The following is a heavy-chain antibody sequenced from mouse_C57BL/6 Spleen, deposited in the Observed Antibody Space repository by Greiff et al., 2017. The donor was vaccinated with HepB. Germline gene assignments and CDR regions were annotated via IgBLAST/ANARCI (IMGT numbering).Heavy chain of an antibody. D-gene: IGHD3-3*01. CDR3: ASGGRGNYFDY. J-gene: IGHJ2*01. CDR2: IAPSDSYT. CDR1: GYTFTSYW. V-gene: IGHV1-59*01. Sequence: QVQLQQPGAELVRPGTSVKLSCKASGYTFTSYWMHWVKQRPGQGLEWIGVIAPSDSYTNYNQKFKGKATLTVDTSSSTAYMQLSSLTSEDSAVYYCASGGRGNYFDYWGQGTTLTVSS.